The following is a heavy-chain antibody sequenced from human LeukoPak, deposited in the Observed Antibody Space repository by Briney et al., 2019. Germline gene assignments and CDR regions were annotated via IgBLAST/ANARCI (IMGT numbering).Heavy chain of an antibody. CDR1: GGPISSYY. D-gene: IGHD3-22*01. J-gene: IGHJ4*02. Sequence: SETLSLTCTVSGGPISSYYWGWIRQPPGKGLEWIGSIYYSGSTYYNPSLKSRVTISVDTSKNQFSLKLSSVTAADTAVYYCAREPLGYYDSSGYPFDYWGQGTLVTVSS. CDR3: AREPLGYYDSSGYPFDY. V-gene: IGHV4-39*07. CDR2: IYYSGST.